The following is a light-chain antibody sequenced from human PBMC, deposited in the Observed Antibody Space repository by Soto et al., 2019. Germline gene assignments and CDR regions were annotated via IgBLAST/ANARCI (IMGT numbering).Light chain of an antibody. Sequence: QSVLKQPPSVSGSPGQRVTISCTGSSSNLGAGYYVIWYQQLPATAPKIMIYGNINRPSGVPHRFSGSKSVTSASLAITGLQPVEEAGYYCQTFASSLTCWVFGGGTKLTVL. V-gene: IGLV1-40*01. J-gene: IGLJ3*02. CDR2: GNI. CDR1: SSNLGAGYY. CDR3: QTFASSLTCWV.